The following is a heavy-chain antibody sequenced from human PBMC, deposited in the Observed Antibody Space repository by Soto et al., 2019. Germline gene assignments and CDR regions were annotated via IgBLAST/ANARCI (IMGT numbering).Heavy chain of an antibody. Sequence: SETLSLTCAVYGGSFSGYYWSWIRQPPGKGLEWIGEINHSGSTNYNPSLKSRVTISVDTSKNQFSLKLSSVTAADTAVYYCAREKRGRDYGGRVFDYWGQGTLVTVSS. V-gene: IGHV4-34*01. CDR1: GGSFSGYY. CDR3: AREKRGRDYGGRVFDY. D-gene: IGHD4-17*01. J-gene: IGHJ4*02. CDR2: INHSGST.